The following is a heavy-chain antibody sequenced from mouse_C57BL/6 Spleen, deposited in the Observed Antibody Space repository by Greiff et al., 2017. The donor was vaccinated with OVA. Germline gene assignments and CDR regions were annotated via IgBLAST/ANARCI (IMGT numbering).Heavy chain of an antibody. J-gene: IGHJ2*01. CDR2: ISYDGSN. Sequence: EVQLQQSGPGLVKPSQSLSLTCSVTGYSITSGYYWNWIRQFPGNKLEWMGYISYDGSNNYNPSLKNRISITRDTSKNQFFLKLNSVTTEDTATYYCARYDGYSSFDYWGQGTTLTVSS. D-gene: IGHD2-3*01. CDR3: ARYDGYSSFDY. CDR1: GYSITSGYY. V-gene: IGHV3-6*01.